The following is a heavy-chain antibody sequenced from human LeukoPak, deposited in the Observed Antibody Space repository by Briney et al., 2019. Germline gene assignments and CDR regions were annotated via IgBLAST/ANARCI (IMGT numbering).Heavy chain of an antibody. CDR1: GGSISSYD. J-gene: IGHJ4*02. V-gene: IGHV4-59*08. CDR3: ARRSPVTASIDY. D-gene: IGHD2-21*02. Sequence: SETLSLTCTVSGGSISSYDWSWIRQPPGKGLEWIGYIYYSGSTNYNPSLKSRVTISVDTSKNHFSLKLSSVTAADTAVYYCARRSPVTASIDYWGQGTLVIVSS. CDR2: IYYSGST.